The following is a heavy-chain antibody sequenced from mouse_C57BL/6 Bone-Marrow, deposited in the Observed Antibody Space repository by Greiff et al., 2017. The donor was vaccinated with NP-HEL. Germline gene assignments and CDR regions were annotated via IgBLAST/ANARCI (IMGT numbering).Heavy chain of an antibody. Sequence: EVKVEESGGGLVKPGGSLKLSCAASGFTFSDYGMHWVRQAPEKGLEWVAYISSGSSTIYYADTVKGRFTISRDNAKNTLFLQMTSLRSEDTAMYYCASSYYYGSNAMDYWGQGTSVTVSS. V-gene: IGHV5-17*01. J-gene: IGHJ4*01. CDR1: GFTFSDYG. CDR2: ISSGSSTI. D-gene: IGHD1-1*01. CDR3: ASSYYYGSNAMDY.